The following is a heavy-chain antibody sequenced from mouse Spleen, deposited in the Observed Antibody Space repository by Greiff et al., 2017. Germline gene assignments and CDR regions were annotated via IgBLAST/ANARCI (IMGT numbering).Heavy chain of an antibody. CDR3: ARNDGSYFDY. D-gene: IGHD1-1*02. Sequence: LVESGAELARPGASVKMSCKASGYTFTSYTMHWVKQRPGQGLEWIGYINPSSGYTKYNQKFKDKATLTADKSSSTAYMQLSSLTSEDSAVYYCARNDGSYFDYWGQGTTLTVSS. CDR1: GYTFTSYT. V-gene: IGHV1-4*01. CDR2: INPSSGYT. J-gene: IGHJ2*01.